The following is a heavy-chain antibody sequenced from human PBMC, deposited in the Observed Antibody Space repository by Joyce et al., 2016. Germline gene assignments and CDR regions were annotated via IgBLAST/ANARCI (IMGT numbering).Heavy chain of an antibody. V-gene: IGHV2-70*04. Sequence: QVTLKESGPALVRPTQTLTLTCTFSGFSLTPCGVRVCWIRQPPGKALEWLARSDWADDEFYSSSLKTRLTISKDTSKNQVVLTVANVDPADTATYSGGRIPSGDVFDLWGRGILVTVSS. CDR1: GFSLTPCGVR. CDR2: SDWADDE. CDR3: GRIPSGDVFDL. J-gene: IGHJ2*01. D-gene: IGHD5-24*01.